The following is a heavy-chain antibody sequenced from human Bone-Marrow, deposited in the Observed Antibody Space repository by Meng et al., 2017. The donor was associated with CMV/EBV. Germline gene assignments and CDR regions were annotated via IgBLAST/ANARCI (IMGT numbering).Heavy chain of an antibody. CDR2: ISSSSGYI. D-gene: IGHD2/OR15-2a*01. CDR3: ARGSQYCDSTRCYLGEMDV. CDR1: RFSFSGYN. V-gene: IGHV3-21*01. Sequence: GGSLRLSCAASRFSFSGYNMTWVRQAPGKGLEWVSSISSSSGYIYYADSVKGRFTISRDNAKNSLYLQMNSLRAEDTAVYYCARGSQYCDSTRCYLGEMDVWGQWNTVTV. J-gene: IGHJ6*02.